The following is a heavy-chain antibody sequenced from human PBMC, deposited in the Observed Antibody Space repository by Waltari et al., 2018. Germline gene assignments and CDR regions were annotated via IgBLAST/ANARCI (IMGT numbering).Heavy chain of an antibody. CDR3: ARAVVGATKYFDY. CDR2: INHSGST. CDR1: GGSFSGYY. Sequence: QVQLQQWGAGLLKPSETLSLTCAVYGGSFSGYYWSWIHQPPGKGLEWIGEINHSGSTNYNPSLKSRVTISVDTSKNQFSLKLSSVTAADTAVYYCARAVVGATKYFDYWGQGTLVTVSS. J-gene: IGHJ4*02. D-gene: IGHD1-26*01. V-gene: IGHV4-34*01.